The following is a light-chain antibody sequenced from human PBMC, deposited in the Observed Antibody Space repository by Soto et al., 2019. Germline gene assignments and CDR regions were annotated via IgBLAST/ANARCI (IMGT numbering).Light chain of an antibody. CDR2: GAS. CDR3: QQYSSSLPMYT. CDR1: QSVSSSY. Sequence: EIVLTQSPGTLSLSPGERATLSCRASQSVSSSYLAWYQQKPGQAPRLLIYGASSRATGIPDRFSGSGSGTDFTLTISRLEPEDFAVYYCQQYSSSLPMYTFGQGTKLEI. V-gene: IGKV3-20*01. J-gene: IGKJ2*01.